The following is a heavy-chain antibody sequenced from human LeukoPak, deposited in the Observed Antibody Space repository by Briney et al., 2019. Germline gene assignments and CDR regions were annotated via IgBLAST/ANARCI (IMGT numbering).Heavy chain of an antibody. J-gene: IGHJ4*02. D-gene: IGHD4-17*01. CDR3: AKDRRSYLTTVTTLDY. CDR2: ISGSGGST. V-gene: IGHV3-23*01. CDR1: GFTFSSYA. Sequence: GGSLRLSCAASGFTFSSYAMSWVRQAPGKGLECVSAISGSGGSTYYADSVKGRFTISRDNSKNTLYLQMNSLRAEDTAVYYCAKDRRSYLTTVTTLDYWGQGTLVTVSS.